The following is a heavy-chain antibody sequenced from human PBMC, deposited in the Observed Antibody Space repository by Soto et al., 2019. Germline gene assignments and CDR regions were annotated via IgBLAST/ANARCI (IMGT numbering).Heavy chain of an antibody. J-gene: IGHJ3*02. CDR2: ISWNSGSI. CDR3: AKAGDSSSDAFDI. CDR1: GFTFDDYA. Sequence: LRLSCAASGFTFDDYAMHWVRQAPGKGLEWVSGISWNSGSIGYADSVKGRFTISRDNAKNSLYLQMNSLRAEDTALYYCAKAGDSSSDAFDIWGQGTMVTVSS. V-gene: IGHV3-9*01. D-gene: IGHD3-22*01.